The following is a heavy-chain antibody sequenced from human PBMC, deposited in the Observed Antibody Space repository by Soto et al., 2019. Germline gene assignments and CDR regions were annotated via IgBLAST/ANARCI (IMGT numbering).Heavy chain of an antibody. CDR3: AIWSNWNPLYYRGMDV. Sequence: QVQLLQSGAEVKKPGSSVKVSCKVSGGAFTNYSLNWVRHAPGQGLEWLGGIIPLHNTSNYSLKLLGRGSVTADISSNTVYMHLSGLTSDDTATYYCAIWSNWNPLYYRGMDVWGQGXXXTVSS. J-gene: IGHJ6*02. V-gene: IGHV1-69*06. D-gene: IGHD1-20*01. CDR2: IIPLHNTS. CDR1: GGAFTNYS.